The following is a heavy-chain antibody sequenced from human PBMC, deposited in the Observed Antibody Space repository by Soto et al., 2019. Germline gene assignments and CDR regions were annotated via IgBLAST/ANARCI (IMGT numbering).Heavy chain of an antibody. CDR1: GDMFRNSA. D-gene: IGHD3-10*01. CDR2: IIPLFRKT. V-gene: IGHV1-69*01. Sequence: QVQLVQSGAEVKRPGSSVKVSCKASGDMFRNSAFTWVRQAPGQGRAWMGVIIPLFRKTNVAQNFQGRVTFTADESTSSLYMEASSLTSEDTAVHYCARARLSNGDPNIYFFYGLDVWGQGTTITVSS. CDR3: ARARLSNGDPNIYFFYGLDV. J-gene: IGHJ6*02.